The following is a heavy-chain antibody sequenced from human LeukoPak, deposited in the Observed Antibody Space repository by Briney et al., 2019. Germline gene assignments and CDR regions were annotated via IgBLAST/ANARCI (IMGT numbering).Heavy chain of an antibody. CDR1: GYTFTGYY. Sequence: ASVTVSCKASGYTFTGYYLHWVRQAPGQGLEWMGCVNPNSGDTNYAQKFQGSVTMTRDTSISTVYMELSRLRSDDTAVYYCARASGSYWWFDSWGQGTLVTVSS. D-gene: IGHD1-26*01. J-gene: IGHJ5*01. CDR3: ARASGSYWWFDS. V-gene: IGHV1-2*02. CDR2: VNPNSGDT.